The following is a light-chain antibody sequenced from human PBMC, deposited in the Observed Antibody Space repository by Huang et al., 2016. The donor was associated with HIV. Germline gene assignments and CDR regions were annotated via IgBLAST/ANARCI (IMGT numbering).Light chain of an antibody. V-gene: IGKV3-15*01. CDR3: QQYNNWPPRT. CDR2: GAS. J-gene: IGKJ1*01. CDR1: QTISNK. Sequence: EIVMTQSPATLSVSPGERVTLSCRASQTISNKLAWYQQKPGQAPRPLISGASTRATGIPARFSASGSGTEFTLTISSVQSEDFAVYYCQQYNNWPPRTFGQGTKVEIK.